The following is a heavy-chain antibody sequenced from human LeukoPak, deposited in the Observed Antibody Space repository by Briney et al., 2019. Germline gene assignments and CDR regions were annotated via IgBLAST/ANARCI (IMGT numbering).Heavy chain of an antibody. CDR2: MNPKTGNT. CDR3: VRIYYSNAFDI. D-gene: IGHD4-11*01. Sequence: ASVKVSCKASGGTFSSYAISWVRQAPGQGLEWMGWMNPKTGNTGSAQKFQGRVTITGNTSISTAYMELSSLRSEDTAVYYCVRIYYSNAFDIWGQGTMVTVSS. J-gene: IGHJ3*02. V-gene: IGHV1-8*03. CDR1: GGTFSSYA.